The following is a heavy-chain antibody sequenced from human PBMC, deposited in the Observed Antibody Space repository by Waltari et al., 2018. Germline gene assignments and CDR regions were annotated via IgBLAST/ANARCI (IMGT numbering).Heavy chain of an antibody. J-gene: IGHJ4*02. Sequence: QLQLQESGPGLVKPSETLSPTCTVSGGPLSSSSYDWGWIRQPPGKGLEWIGSIYYSGSTYYNPSLKSRVTIAVDTSKNQFSLKLSSVTAADTAVYYCAREAGYWGQGTLVTVSS. CDR3: AREAGY. CDR1: GGPLSSSSYD. CDR2: IYYSGST. V-gene: IGHV4-39*02.